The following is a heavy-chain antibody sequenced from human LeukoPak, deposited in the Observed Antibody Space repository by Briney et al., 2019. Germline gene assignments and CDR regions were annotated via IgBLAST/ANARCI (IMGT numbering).Heavy chain of an antibody. CDR2: IIPIFGTA. J-gene: IGHJ6*02. Sequence: ASVKVSCKASGGTFSSYAISWVRQAPGQGLEWMGGIIPIFGTANYAQKFQGRVTITTDESTSTAYMELSSLRSEDTAVYYCARDPLDYYYGMDVWGQGTTVTVSS. V-gene: IGHV1-69*05. CDR1: GGTFSSYA. CDR3: ARDPLDYYYGMDV.